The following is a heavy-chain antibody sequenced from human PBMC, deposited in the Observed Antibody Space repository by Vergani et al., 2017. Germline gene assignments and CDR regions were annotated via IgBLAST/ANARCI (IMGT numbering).Heavy chain of an antibody. D-gene: IGHD3-22*01. Sequence: QVQLLQSGAAVRKPGSSVTVSCKASGDTFSNYAITWVRQAPGQGLQCMGRMIPTFDSKNYAPRFQGRVTLTADASASTAYMELTSLTSEDTAGYFCARGASYFDSGGYADTWGQGTLVTVS. CDR2: MIPTFDSK. CDR3: ARGASYFDSGGYADT. J-gene: IGHJ5*02. CDR1: GDTFSNYA. V-gene: IGHV1-69*13.